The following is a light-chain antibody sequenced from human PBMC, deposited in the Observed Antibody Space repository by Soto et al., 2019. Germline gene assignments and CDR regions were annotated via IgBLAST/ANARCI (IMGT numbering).Light chain of an antibody. Sequence: QPVLTQSPSASASLGASVKLTCTLSSGHSSYAIAWHQQQPEKGPRYLMKLNSDGSHSKGDGSPDRFSGSSSGAERYLTNSSLQSEDEADYYCQTWGTGIPWVFGGGTKVTVL. CDR3: QTWGTGIPWV. V-gene: IGLV4-69*01. J-gene: IGLJ3*02. CDR2: LNSDGSH. CDR1: SGHSSYA.